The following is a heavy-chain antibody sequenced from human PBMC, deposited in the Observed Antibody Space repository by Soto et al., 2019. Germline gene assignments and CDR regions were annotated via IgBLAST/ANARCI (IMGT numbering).Heavy chain of an antibody. Sequence: GLEWMGWMNPNSGNTGYAQKFQGRVTMTRNTSISTAYMELSSLRSEDTAVYYCATSPGTIFGVVNTLAYNWFDPWGQGTLVTVSS. CDR3: ATSPGTIFGVVNTLAYNWFDP. J-gene: IGHJ5*02. V-gene: IGHV1-8*01. D-gene: IGHD3-3*01. CDR2: MNPNSGNT.